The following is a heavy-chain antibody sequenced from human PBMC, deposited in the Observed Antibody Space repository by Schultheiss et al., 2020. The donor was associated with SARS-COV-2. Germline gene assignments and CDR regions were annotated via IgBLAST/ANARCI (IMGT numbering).Heavy chain of an antibody. Sequence: SETLSLTCTVSGGSISSSSYYWAWIRQSPGKGLEWIGTIYYRGDTDYNPSLKSRVTISVDKSKNQFSLKLSSVTAADTAVYYCATNIVVVVAATRDYYYGMDVWGQGTTVTVSS. V-gene: IGHV4-39*07. D-gene: IGHD2-15*01. CDR1: GGSISSSSYY. CDR2: IYYRGDT. J-gene: IGHJ6*02. CDR3: ATNIVVVVAATRDYYYGMDV.